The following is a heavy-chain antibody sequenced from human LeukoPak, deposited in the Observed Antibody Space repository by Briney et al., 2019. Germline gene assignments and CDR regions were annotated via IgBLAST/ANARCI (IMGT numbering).Heavy chain of an antibody. Sequence: GGSLRLSCAASGFTVNSNSMSWVRQAPGKGLEWVSAIYSGGATFYADSVKGRFTISRDNSKNTLFLQMNSLRAEDTAVYYCARDLARDNSAYWGQGTLVTVSS. CDR2: IYSGGAT. CDR3: ARDLARDNSAY. CDR1: GFTVNSNS. D-gene: IGHD4-11*01. V-gene: IGHV3-66*01. J-gene: IGHJ4*02.